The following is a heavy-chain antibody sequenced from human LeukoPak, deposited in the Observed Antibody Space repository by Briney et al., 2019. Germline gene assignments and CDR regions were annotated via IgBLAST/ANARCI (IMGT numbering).Heavy chain of an antibody. CDR1: GLTYSTNR. V-gene: IGHV3-48*01. J-gene: IGHJ4*02. CDR2: ISFSSSTI. D-gene: IGHD6-6*01. Sequence: GGSLRLSCAAAGLTYSTNRMNWVRPAPGKGLEWVSYISFSSSTIYYADSVKGRFTNTRDNAKNLLYLQMNSLRAEDTAVYYCAREAPRGTSSNPYYFDSWGQGTLITVSS. CDR3: AREAPRGTSSNPYYFDS.